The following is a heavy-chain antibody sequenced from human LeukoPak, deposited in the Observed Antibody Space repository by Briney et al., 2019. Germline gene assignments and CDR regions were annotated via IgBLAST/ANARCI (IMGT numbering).Heavy chain of an antibody. CDR1: GFTVSSNY. CDR3: ARDNYESSGYYSYNWFDP. V-gene: IGHV3-53*01. Sequence: GGSLRLSCAASGFTVSSNYMSWVRQAPGKGLEWVSVIYSGGSTYYADSVKGRFTISRDNSKNTLYLQMNSLRAEDTALYYCARDNYESSGYYSYNWFDPWGQGTLVTVSS. J-gene: IGHJ5*02. D-gene: IGHD3-22*01. CDR2: IYSGGST.